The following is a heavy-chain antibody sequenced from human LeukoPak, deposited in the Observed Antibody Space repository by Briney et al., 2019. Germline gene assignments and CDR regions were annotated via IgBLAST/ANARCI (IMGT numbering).Heavy chain of an antibody. D-gene: IGHD4-23*01. CDR1: GFTFSSYW. J-gene: IGHJ4*02. V-gene: IGHV3-74*01. CDR3: ARGRPHGNDY. Sequence: GGSLRLSCAASGFTFSSYWMNWVRQAPGKGLVWVSRIASDGSSATYADSVKGRFSISRDNAKNTLYLQMNGLRVEDTAVYYCARGRPHGNDYWGQGTLVTVSS. CDR2: IASDGSSA.